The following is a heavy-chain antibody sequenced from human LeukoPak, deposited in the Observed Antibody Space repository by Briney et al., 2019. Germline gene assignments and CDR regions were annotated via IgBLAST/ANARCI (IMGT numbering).Heavy chain of an antibody. CDR2: ISYDGSNK. CDR1: GFTFSSYA. Sequence: PGRSLRLSCAASGFTFSSYAMHWVRQAPGKGLEWVAVISYDGSNKDYGDSVKGRFTISRDNSKNTLYLQMNSLRAEDTAVYYCARSDTIFGVVNYYYFMDVWGKGTTVTVSS. D-gene: IGHD3-3*01. J-gene: IGHJ6*03. V-gene: IGHV3-30*04. CDR3: ARSDTIFGVVNYYYFMDV.